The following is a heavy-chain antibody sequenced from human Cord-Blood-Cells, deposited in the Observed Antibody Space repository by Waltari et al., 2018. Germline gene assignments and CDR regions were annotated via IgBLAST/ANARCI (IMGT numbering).Heavy chain of an antibody. CDR1: GGTFSSYA. Sequence: QVQLVQSGAAVKKPGSSVKVSCKASGGTFSSYAISWVRQAPGQGTEWRGGIIPIFGTANYAQKFQGRVTITADESTSTAYMELSSLRSEDTAVYYCARVGYCSSTSCYDLGWFDPWGQGTLVTVSS. CDR3: ARVGYCSSTSCYDLGWFDP. D-gene: IGHD2-2*01. J-gene: IGHJ5*02. CDR2: IIPIFGTA. V-gene: IGHV1-69*01.